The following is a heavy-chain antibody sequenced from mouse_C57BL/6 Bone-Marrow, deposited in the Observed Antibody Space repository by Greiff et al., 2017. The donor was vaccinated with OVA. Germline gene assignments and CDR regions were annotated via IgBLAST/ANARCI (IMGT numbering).Heavy chain of an antibody. D-gene: IGHD2-1*01. J-gene: IGHJ2*01. CDR3: ARSGYGNRLDY. CDR1: GFTFSSFG. Sequence: EVQVVESGGGLVQPGGSRKLSCAASGFTFSSFGMHWVRQAPEKGLEWVAYISSGSSTIYYADTVKGRFTISRDNPKNTLFLQMTSLRSEDTAMYYCARSGYGNRLDYWGQGTTLTVSS. CDR2: ISSGSSTI. V-gene: IGHV5-17*02.